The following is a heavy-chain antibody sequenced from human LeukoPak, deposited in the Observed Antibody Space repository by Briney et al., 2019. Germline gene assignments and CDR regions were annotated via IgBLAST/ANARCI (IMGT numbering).Heavy chain of an antibody. D-gene: IGHD6-19*01. Sequence: KPSETLSLTCTVSGGSITSYYWSWIRQPPGKGLEWIGYIYSSRSTTYNPSLKSRVTISVDTSKNQFSLKLTSVTAADTAVYYCARRAVAENYFDYWGQGTLVTDSS. CDR1: GGSITSYY. J-gene: IGHJ4*02. V-gene: IGHV4-59*08. CDR2: IYSSRST. CDR3: ARRAVAENYFDY.